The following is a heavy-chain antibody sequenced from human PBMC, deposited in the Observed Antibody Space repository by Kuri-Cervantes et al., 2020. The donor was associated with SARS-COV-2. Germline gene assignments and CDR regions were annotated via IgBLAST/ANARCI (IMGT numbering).Heavy chain of an antibody. J-gene: IGHJ5*02. V-gene: IGHV4-59*01. D-gene: IGHD6-19*01. CDR3: ARQVGSSGWYGRGGWFDP. CDR1: GGSISSYY. CDR2: IYSSGST. Sequence: SETLSLTCTVSGGSISSYYWSWIRQPPGKGLEWIGYIYSSGSTNYNPSLKSRVTISVDTSKNQFSLKLSSVPAADTAVYYCARQVGSSGWYGRGGWFDPWGQGTLVTVSS.